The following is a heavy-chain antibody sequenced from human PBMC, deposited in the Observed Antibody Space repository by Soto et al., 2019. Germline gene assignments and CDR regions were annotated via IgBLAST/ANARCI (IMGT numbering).Heavy chain of an antibody. Sequence: GGSLRLACVASGFTFGTYAIHWVRLAPGKGLQWVALISYEGSNTYYADSVKGRFTVSRDNSKNTLYLQMNSLRPEDTGVYYCARVTPGNNLYYFYGLDVWGQGTSVTVSS. CDR1: GFTFGTYA. V-gene: IGHV3-30-3*01. D-gene: IGHD1-1*01. J-gene: IGHJ6*02. CDR2: ISYEGSNT. CDR3: ARVTPGNNLYYFYGLDV.